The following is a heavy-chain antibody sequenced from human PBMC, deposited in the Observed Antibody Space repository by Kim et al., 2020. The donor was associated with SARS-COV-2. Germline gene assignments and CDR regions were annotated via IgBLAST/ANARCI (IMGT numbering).Heavy chain of an antibody. Sequence: SETLSLTCAVSGGSISSSNWWSWVRQPPGKGLEWIGEIYHSGSTNYNPSLKSRVTISVDKSKNQFSLQLSAVTAADTAVYYCARGYSSGWYGGYYYGMDVWGQGTTVTVSS. CDR1: GGSISSSNW. J-gene: IGHJ6*02. V-gene: IGHV4-4*02. CDR3: ARGYSSGWYGGYYYGMDV. D-gene: IGHD6-19*01. CDR2: IYHSGST.